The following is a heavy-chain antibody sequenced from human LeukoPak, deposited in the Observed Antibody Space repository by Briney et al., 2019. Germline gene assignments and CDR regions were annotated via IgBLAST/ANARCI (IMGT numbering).Heavy chain of an antibody. D-gene: IGHD6-6*01. CDR3: ARVMAARREDLNWFDP. Sequence: SETLSLTCTASGGSISSSGSYWGWIRQPPGKGLEWTGSIYYSGNTYNPSLKSRVTISVDTSKNQFSLNLTSVNAADTAVYYCARVMAARREDLNWFDPWGQGTLVTVSS. CDR2: IYYSGNT. CDR1: GGSISSSGSY. V-gene: IGHV4-39*07. J-gene: IGHJ5*02.